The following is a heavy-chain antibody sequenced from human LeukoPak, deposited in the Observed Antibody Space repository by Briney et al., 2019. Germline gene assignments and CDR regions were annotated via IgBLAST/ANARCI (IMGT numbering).Heavy chain of an antibody. V-gene: IGHV3-30*18. CDR2: ISYDGSNK. D-gene: IGHD2-21*02. CDR1: GFTFGYYG. J-gene: IGHJ4*02. Sequence: GGSLRLSCAASGFTFGYYGMHWVRQAPGKGLEWVAAISYDGSNKYYADSVKGRFTISRDNSKNTLYVQMKSLRAEDTAVYYCAKDFVVVPGNVNYFDYWGQGTLVTVSS. CDR3: AKDFVVVPGNVNYFDY.